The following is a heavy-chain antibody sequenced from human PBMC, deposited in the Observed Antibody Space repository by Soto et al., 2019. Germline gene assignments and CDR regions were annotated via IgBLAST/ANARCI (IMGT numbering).Heavy chain of an antibody. D-gene: IGHD4-17*01. J-gene: IGHJ3*02. V-gene: IGHV4-4*07. Sequence: SETLSLTCTVSGASISGFYWSWIRKSAGKGLEWIGRIYTSGSTNCNPSLKSRVTMSVDTSKNQFSLKLSSVTAADTAVYYCARAGTTVTTLWRAFDIWGQGTMVTVSS. CDR3: ARAGTTVTTLWRAFDI. CDR1: GASISGFY. CDR2: IYTSGST.